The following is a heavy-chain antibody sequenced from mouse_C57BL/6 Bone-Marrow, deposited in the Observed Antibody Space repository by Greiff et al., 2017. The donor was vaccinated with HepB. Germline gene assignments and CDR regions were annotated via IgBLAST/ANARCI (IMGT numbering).Heavy chain of an antibody. J-gene: IGHJ3*01. CDR1: GYAFSSSW. CDR3: ARKDYYYGAWFAY. CDR2: IYPGDGDT. V-gene: IGHV1-82*01. D-gene: IGHD1-1*01. Sequence: VQLQQSGPELVKPGASVKISCKASGYAFSSSWMNWVKQRPGKGHEWIGRIYPGDGDTNYNGKFKGKATLTADKSSSTAYMQLSSLTSEDSAVYFCARKDYYYGAWFAYWGQGTLVTVSA.